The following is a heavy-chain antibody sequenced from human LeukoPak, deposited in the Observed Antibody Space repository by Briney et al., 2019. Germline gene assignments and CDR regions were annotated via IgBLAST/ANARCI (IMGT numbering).Heavy chain of an antibody. CDR1: GGSMSSSSYY. J-gene: IGHJ4*02. D-gene: IGHD4-17*01. CDR3: ARHGTVTHRFDY. Sequence: SETLSLTCGVSGGSMSSSSYYWGWVRQPPGKGLEWIGSIYYSGSTYYNPSLKSRVTISVDSSKNQCSLKLSSVTAADTAVYYCARHGTVTHRFDYWGQGTLVTASS. CDR2: IYYSGST. V-gene: IGHV4-39*01.